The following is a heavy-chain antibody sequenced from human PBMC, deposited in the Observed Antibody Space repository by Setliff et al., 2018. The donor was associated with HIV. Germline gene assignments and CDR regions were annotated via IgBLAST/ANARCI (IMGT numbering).Heavy chain of an antibody. CDR2: IDDSGSI. D-gene: IGHD5-12*01. CDR3: AKSSPSIGYISDH. V-gene: IGHV4-34*01. J-gene: IGHJ4*02. CDR1: TESLTRYD. Sequence: SETLSLTCAVYTESLTRYDWAWIRQSPEKGLEWIGEIDDSGSIIYNPSLKSRVTISTDTSKNQFSLNVRSVTAADTAVYFCAKSSPSIGYISDHWGQGTLVTVSS.